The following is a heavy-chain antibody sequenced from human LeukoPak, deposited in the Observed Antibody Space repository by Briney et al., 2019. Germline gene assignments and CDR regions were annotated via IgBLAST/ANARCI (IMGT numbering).Heavy chain of an antibody. D-gene: IGHD1-26*01. CDR2: IWADEKYK. CDR3: ARARLASGGWYFAH. V-gene: IGHV3-33*01. Sequence: GGSLRLSCVASGFTFSTSAMHWVRQTPGKGLEWASVIWADEKYKDYVDSVKGRFTISRDNSGNTLYLQMSSLRAEDTAVYYCARARLASGGWYFAHWGQGTLVTVSS. J-gene: IGHJ4*02. CDR1: GFTFSTSA.